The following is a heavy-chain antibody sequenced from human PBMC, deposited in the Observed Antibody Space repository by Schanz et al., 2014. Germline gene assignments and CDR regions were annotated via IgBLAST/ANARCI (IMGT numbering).Heavy chain of an antibody. V-gene: IGHV3-23*04. CDR3: ARKVVATIGGYYDN. J-gene: IGHJ4*02. CDR1: GLTFTSAW. D-gene: IGHD5-12*01. CDR2: ISASGGDT. Sequence: EVQLVESGGGLVKPGGSLRLSCATSGLTFTSAWMSWVRQAPGKGLEWLSVISASGGDTYYADSVKGRFTISRDNSKNTLYLQMNSLRAEDTAVYYCARKVVATIGGYYDNWGQGTLVIVSS.